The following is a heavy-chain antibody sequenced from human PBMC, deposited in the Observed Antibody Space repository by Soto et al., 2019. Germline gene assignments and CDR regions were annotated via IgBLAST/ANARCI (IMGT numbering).Heavy chain of an antibody. Sequence: EVQLVESGGGLIQPGGSLRLSCAASGFTVSSNYMSWVRQAPGKGLEWVSVIYSGGSTYYADSVKGRFTISRDNSKNTRYLQMNSLRAEDTAVYYCARDHAYSHWYFDLWGRGTLVTVSS. D-gene: IGHD4-4*01. J-gene: IGHJ2*01. V-gene: IGHV3-53*01. CDR2: IYSGGST. CDR3: ARDHAYSHWYFDL. CDR1: GFTVSSNY.